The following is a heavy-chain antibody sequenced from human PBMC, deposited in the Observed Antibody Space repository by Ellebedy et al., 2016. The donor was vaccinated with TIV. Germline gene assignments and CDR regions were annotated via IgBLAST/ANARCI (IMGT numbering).Heavy chain of an antibody. J-gene: IGHJ4*02. CDR1: GFTFSNAW. V-gene: IGHV3-15*01. CDR3: TTDLLIAVAGTGDY. D-gene: IGHD6-19*01. Sequence: GESLKISXAASGFTFSNAWMSWVRQAPGKGLEWVGRIKSKTDGGTTDYAAPVKGRFTISRDDSKNTLYLQMNSLKTEDTAVYYCTTDLLIAVAGTGDYWGQGTLVTVSS. CDR2: IKSKTDGGTT.